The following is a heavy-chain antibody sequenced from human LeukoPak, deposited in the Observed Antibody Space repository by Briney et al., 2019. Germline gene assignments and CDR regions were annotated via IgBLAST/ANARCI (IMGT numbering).Heavy chain of an antibody. Sequence: ASVKVSCKASGYTFTGYYMHWVRQAPGQGLEWMGWINPNSGGTNYAQKFQGRVTMTRDTSISTAYMELSRLKSDDTAVYYCARPYGVNFPYYYYYMDVWGKGTTVTVSS. CDR1: GYTFTGYY. CDR2: INPNSGGT. CDR3: ARPYGVNFPYYYYYMDV. J-gene: IGHJ6*03. V-gene: IGHV1-2*02. D-gene: IGHD4-23*01.